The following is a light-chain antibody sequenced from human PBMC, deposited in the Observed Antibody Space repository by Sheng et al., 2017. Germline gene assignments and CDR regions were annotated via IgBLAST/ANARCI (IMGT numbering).Light chain of an antibody. CDR3: QQSYSIPYT. J-gene: IGKJ2*01. V-gene: IGKV1-39*01. CDR1: QGINNQ. CDR2: DAS. Sequence: DIQMTQSPSSLSASVGDRVIITCRASQGINNQLNWYQQKPGKAPNLLIYDASILQTGVPSRFSGSESGTHFTLTVSSLQPEDFATYYCQQSYSIPYTFGQGTKLEIK.